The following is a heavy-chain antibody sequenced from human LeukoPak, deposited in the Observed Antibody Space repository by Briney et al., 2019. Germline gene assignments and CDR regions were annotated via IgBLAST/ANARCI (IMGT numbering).Heavy chain of an antibody. CDR2: ISSSSSLI. CDR1: GFTFSNYG. V-gene: IGHV3-48*02. Sequence: PGGSLRLSCAASGFTFSNYGMNWVRQAPGKGLEWTSYISSSSSLIYYADSVKGRFTISRDNAKNSLYLQMNSLRDEDTAVYYCARVGLDYRYDNWFAPWGQGTLVTVSS. CDR3: ARVGLDYRYDNWFAP. D-gene: IGHD5-18*01. J-gene: IGHJ5*02.